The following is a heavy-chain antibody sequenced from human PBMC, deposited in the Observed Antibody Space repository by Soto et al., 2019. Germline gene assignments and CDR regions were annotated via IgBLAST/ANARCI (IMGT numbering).Heavy chain of an antibody. CDR3: ARDFGGYCSGGSCYRYDP. D-gene: IGHD2-15*01. Sequence: SETLSLTGTVSGGSISSGGSYWSWIRQHPGKGLEWIGYIYYSGSTYYNPSLKSRVTISVDTSKNQFSLKLSSVTAADTAVYYCARDFGGYCSGGSCYRYDPWGQGTLVTVSS. CDR2: IYYSGST. CDR1: GGSISSGGSY. V-gene: IGHV4-31*03. J-gene: IGHJ5*02.